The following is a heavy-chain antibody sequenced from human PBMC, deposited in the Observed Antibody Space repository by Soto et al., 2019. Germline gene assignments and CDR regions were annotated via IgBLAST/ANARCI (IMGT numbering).Heavy chain of an antibody. D-gene: IGHD1-1*01. CDR3: ARGYNWNGTTYYYGMDV. CDR1: GGTFSSYA. CDR2: IIPIFGTA. Sequence: QVQLVQSGAEVKKPGSSVKVSCKASGGTFSSYAISWVRQAPGQGLEWMGGIIPIFGTANYAQKFQGRVTITADESTSTAYMELSSLRSEDTAVYYCARGYNWNGTTYYYGMDVWGQGTTVNVSS. V-gene: IGHV1-69*12. J-gene: IGHJ6*02.